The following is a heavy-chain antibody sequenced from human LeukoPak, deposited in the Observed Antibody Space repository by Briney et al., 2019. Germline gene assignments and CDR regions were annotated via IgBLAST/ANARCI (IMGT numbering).Heavy chain of an antibody. CDR1: GFTFSSYA. CDR3: ARAQRTIGELFSLDY. J-gene: IGHJ4*02. V-gene: IGHV3-30*04. D-gene: IGHD3-10*01. CDR2: ISSDGSNQ. Sequence: PGGSLRLSCAPSGFTFSSYAMHWVRQAPGKGLEWVAVISSDGSNQYYADSVKGRFTISRDNSKNTLYLQMNRLRAEDTGLYYCARAQRTIGELFSLDYWGQGTLVTVSS.